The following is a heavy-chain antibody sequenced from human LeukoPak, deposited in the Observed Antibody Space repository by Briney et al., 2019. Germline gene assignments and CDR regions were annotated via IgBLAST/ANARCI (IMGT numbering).Heavy chain of an antibody. Sequence: PSETLSLTCTVSGSSISSYYWSWIRQPPGKGLEWIGYIYYSGSTNYNPSLKSRVTISVDTSKNQFSLKLSSVTAADTAVYYCARVRGQWLVYYYFDYWGQGTLVTVSS. CDR3: ARVRGQWLVYYYFDY. D-gene: IGHD6-19*01. CDR2: IYYSGST. V-gene: IGHV4-59*01. J-gene: IGHJ4*02. CDR1: GSSISSYY.